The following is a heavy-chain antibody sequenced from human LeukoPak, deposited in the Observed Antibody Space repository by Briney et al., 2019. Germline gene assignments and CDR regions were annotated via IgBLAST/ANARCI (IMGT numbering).Heavy chain of an antibody. CDR1: GFAFGEYH. V-gene: IGHV3-49*04. J-gene: IGHJ4*02. Sequence: GGSPGLFCKASGFAFGEYHMNRVGQAPGKGLEGVGYIRSRILGGTTGYVASVAGRFTISRDDYKSIVYLQMTSLKSDDTAVYYCSRGQQYPYGPEFDYWGQGTLITVSS. D-gene: IGHD3-10*01. CDR3: SRGQQYPYGPEFDY. CDR2: IRSRILGGTT.